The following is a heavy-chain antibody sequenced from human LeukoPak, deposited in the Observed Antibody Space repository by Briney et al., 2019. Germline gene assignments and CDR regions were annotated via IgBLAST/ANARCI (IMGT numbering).Heavy chain of an antibody. D-gene: IGHD6-13*01. CDR1: GYTFTGYG. Sequence: ASVKVSCKASGYTFTGYGISWVRQAPGQGLEWMGWISAYNGNTNYAQKLQGRVTMTTDTSTSTAYMELRSLRSDDTAVYYCARVLYSSSWRNYYYYMDVWGKGTTVTISS. V-gene: IGHV1-18*01. J-gene: IGHJ6*03. CDR3: ARVLYSSSWRNYYYYMDV. CDR2: ISAYNGNT.